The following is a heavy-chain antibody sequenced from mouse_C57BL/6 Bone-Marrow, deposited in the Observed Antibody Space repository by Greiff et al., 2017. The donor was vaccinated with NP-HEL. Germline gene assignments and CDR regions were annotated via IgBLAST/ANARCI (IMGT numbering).Heavy chain of an antibody. V-gene: IGHV10-1*01. CDR3: VGYSFAY. CDR1: GFSFNTYA. D-gene: IGHD2-3*01. J-gene: IGHJ3*01. Sequence: EVQRVESGGGLVQPKGSLKLSCAASGFSFNTYAMNWVRQTPGKGLEWVARIRSKSNNYATYYADSVKDRFTISRDDSESMLYLQMNNLKTEDTAMYYCVGYSFAYWGQGTLVTVSA. CDR2: IRSKSNNYAT.